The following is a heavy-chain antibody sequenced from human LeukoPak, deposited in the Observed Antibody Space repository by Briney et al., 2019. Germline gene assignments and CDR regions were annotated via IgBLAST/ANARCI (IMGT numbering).Heavy chain of an antibody. J-gene: IGHJ2*01. CDR2: IYPSDSDI. D-gene: IGHD4-17*01. CDR3: ARRIKGPTVTISRGWYFDL. Sequence: GESLKISCKGSGYRFISYWIGWVRQMPGKGLEWMGIIYPSDSDIRYSPSFQGQVTISADKSISTAYLQWSSLKASDTAMYYCARRIKGPTVTISRGWYFDLWGRGTLVTVSS. CDR1: GYRFISYW. V-gene: IGHV5-51*01.